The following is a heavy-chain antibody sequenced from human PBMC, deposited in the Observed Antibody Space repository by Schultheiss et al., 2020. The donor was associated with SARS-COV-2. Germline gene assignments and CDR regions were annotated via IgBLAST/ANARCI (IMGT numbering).Heavy chain of an antibody. CDR2: IYYSGST. J-gene: IGHJ4*02. V-gene: IGHV4-59*01. CDR3: ARGLPYSSSWYYGY. Sequence: SETLSLTCAVYGGSFSGYYWSWIRQPPGKGLEWIGYIYYSGSTNYNPSLKSRVTISVDTSKNQFSLKLSSVTAAETAVYYCARGLPYSSSWYYGYWGQGTLVTVSS. D-gene: IGHD6-13*01. CDR1: GGSFSGYY.